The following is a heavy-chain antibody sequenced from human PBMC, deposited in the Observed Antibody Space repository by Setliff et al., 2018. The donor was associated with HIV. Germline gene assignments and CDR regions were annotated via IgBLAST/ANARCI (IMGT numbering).Heavy chain of an antibody. CDR2: IRYDGSNK. Sequence: LGESLKISCVASGFSFSNYGMHWVRQAPGKGLEWMTFIRYDGSNKYYADSVKGRFTISRDNSKNTLYLQMNSLTTEDTAVYYCAKDWRWELPIYGMNVWGQGTTVTVSS. J-gene: IGHJ6*02. CDR1: GFSFSNYG. CDR3: AKDWRWELPIYGMNV. V-gene: IGHV3-30*02. D-gene: IGHD1-26*01.